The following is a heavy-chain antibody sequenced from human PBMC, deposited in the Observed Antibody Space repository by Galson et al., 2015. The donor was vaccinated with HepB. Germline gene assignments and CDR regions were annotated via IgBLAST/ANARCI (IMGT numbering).Heavy chain of an antibody. V-gene: IGHV3-21*01. Sequence: SLRLSCAASGFTFSTYSMNWVRQAPGKGLEWVSSIDSSSSHLYYAESMKGRFTISRDNAKNSLYLQMNSLRAEDTAVYYCATLVGAAGGYYYYGMDLWGQGTTVTVSS. J-gene: IGHJ6*02. D-gene: IGHD2-15*01. CDR2: IDSSSSHL. CDR1: GFTFSTYS. CDR3: ATLVGAAGGYYYYGMDL.